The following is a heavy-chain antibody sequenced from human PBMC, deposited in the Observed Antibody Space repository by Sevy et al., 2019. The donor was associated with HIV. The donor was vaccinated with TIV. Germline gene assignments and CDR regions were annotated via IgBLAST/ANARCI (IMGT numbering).Heavy chain of an antibody. CDR3: TRNGGAFDNGFDP. CDR1: GFTFGSYA. J-gene: IGHJ5*02. CDR2: IRSSGGSI. V-gene: IGHV3-48*03. D-gene: IGHD2-8*01. Sequence: GGSLRLSCTASGFTFGSYAMNWVRQAPGKGLEWVSKIRSSGGSIYYEDSVKGRFTISRDNARNSLNLQMNSLRAEDTAVYYCTRNGGAFDNGFDPWGQGTLVTVSS.